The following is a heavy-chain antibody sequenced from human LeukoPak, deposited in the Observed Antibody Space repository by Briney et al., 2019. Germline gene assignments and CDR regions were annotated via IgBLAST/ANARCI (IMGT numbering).Heavy chain of an antibody. CDR3: ARGTGGYYGYFAY. D-gene: IGHD1-26*01. CDR1: GFTFSSYN. CDR2: ISSSGSAI. J-gene: IGHJ4*02. V-gene: IGHV3-48*04. Sequence: PGGSLRLSCAASGFTFSSYNMNWVRQAPGKGLEWVSYISSSGSAIYYADSVKGRFTISRDNAKNSLYLQMNSLRAEDTAVYYCARGTGGYYGYFAYWGQGTLVTVSS.